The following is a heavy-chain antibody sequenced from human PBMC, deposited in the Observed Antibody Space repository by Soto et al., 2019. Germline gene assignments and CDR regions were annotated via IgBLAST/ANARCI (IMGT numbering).Heavy chain of an antibody. CDR3: ARDRSGYHNYYYYYGMDV. CDR1: GGSISNYY. Sequence: PSETLSLTCIVSGGSISNYYWSWIRQHPGKGLEWIGYIYYSGSTYYNPSLKSRVTISVDTSKNQFSLKLSSVTAADTAVYYCARDRSGYHNYYYYYGMDVWGQGTTVTVSS. D-gene: IGHD2-15*01. CDR2: IYYSGST. J-gene: IGHJ6*02. V-gene: IGHV4-59*06.